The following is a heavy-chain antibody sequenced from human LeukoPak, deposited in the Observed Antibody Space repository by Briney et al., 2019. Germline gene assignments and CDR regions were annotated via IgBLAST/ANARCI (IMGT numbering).Heavy chain of an antibody. J-gene: IGHJ4*02. V-gene: IGHV1-18*01. CDR2: ISANNGAT. Sequence: SVRVSFKTSGFTFTSYGFIWVRQAPGQGLEWTGWISANNGATNYAQKLQGRVIMTTDTSTRTAYMELRSLRSDDTAVYYCAREISTGNFDYWGQGTLVTVSS. CDR3: AREISTGNFDY. D-gene: IGHD2-2*01. CDR1: GFTFTSYG.